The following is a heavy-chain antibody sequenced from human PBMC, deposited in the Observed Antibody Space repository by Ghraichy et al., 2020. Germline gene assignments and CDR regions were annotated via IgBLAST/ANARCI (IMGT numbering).Heavy chain of an antibody. CDR3: AKSGYSHGDRMTYYYGMDV. J-gene: IGHJ6*02. D-gene: IGHD5-18*01. Sequence: SVQVSCKASGGDFSMFAFNWVRQAPGQGLDWVGGIISKHGFSTYAQKFQDRVTITADKSTSTAYMELRSLTSEDTAVYYCAKSGYSHGDRMTYYYGMDVWGQGTTVTVSS. CDR2: IISKHGFS. V-gene: IGHV1-69*10. CDR1: GGDFSMFA.